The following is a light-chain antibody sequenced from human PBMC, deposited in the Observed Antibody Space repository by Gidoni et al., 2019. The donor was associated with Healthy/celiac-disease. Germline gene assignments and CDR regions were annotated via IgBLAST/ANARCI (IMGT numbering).Light chain of an antibody. J-gene: IGKJ4*01. CDR2: GAS. CDR3: QQYGSSPSLA. V-gene: IGKV3-20*01. Sequence: EIVLTQSPATLLLSSGERATISSRASQSVSSSYLAWYQQKPGQAPKLLIYGASSRETGIPYRFSGSGSGTDFTLTISRLELEDFAVYYCQQYGSSPSLAFXGXTKVEIK. CDR1: QSVSSSY.